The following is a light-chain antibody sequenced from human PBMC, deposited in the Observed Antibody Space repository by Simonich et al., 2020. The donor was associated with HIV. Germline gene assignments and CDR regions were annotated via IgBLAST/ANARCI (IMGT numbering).Light chain of an antibody. CDR1: ALPKQY. CDR2: KDT. V-gene: IGLV3-25*03. J-gene: IGLJ3*02. Sequence: SYELTQPPSVSVSPGQTARITYSGDALPKQYAYWYQQKPGQAPVLGIYKDTERPSGIPERFSGSNSGTTVTLTISGVQAEDEADYYCQSADTSGTYWVFGGGTKLTV. CDR3: QSADTSGTYWV.